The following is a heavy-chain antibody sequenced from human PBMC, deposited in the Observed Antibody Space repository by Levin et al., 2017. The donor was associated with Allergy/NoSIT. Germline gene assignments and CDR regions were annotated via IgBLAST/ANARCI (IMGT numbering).Heavy chain of an antibody. CDR3: AKCSSSWYPYFDS. V-gene: IGHV3-30*04. J-gene: IGHJ4*02. D-gene: IGHD6-13*01. CDR1: GFGFRPYP. Sequence: GGSLRLSCSASGFGFRPYPMDWVRRTPGKGLHWVTTISYDGSTKQYADSVKGRFTISRDNSKNTLYLQMNSLRAEDTAVYYCAKCSSSWYPYFDSWGQGTLATVSS. CDR2: ISYDGSTK.